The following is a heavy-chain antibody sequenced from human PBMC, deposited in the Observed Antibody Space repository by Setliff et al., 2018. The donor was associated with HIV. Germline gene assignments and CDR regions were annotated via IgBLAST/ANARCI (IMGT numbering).Heavy chain of an antibody. V-gene: IGHV1-46*01. J-gene: IGHJ6*02. CDR2: IHPSGGST. CDR3: ARENLEGYYYYGMDV. D-gene: IGHD3-3*01. CDR1: GYTFTSYY. Sequence: ASVKVSCKASGYTFTSYYIHWVRQAPGQGLEWMGVIHPSGGSTSYAQSFQDRVTMTRETSTSTVYMELSRLRSDDTAVYYCARENLEGYYYYGMDVWGQGTTVTVSS.